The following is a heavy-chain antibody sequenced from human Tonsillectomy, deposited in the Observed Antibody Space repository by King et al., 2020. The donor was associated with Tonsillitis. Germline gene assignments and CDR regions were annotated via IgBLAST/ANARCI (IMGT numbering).Heavy chain of an antibody. CDR1: GGSISSYY. D-gene: IGHD1-26*01. Sequence: QLQESGPGLVKPSETLSLTCTVSGGSISSYYWSWIRQPAGRGLEWIGRIDTSGSTNYNTSLQSRVTMSVDTAKNQFSLKLSSVTAAYTAVYYCARESTVHLGGTSGHWYFDLWGRGTLVSVSS. CDR2: IDTSGST. V-gene: IGHV4-4*07. CDR3: ARESTVHLGGTSGHWYFDL. J-gene: IGHJ2*01.